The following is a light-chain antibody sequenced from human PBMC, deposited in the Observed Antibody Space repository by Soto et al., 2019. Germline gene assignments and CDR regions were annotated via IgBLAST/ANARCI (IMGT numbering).Light chain of an antibody. V-gene: IGLV1-40*01. Sequence: QSVLTQPPSVSGAPGQRVTISCTGSSSNIGAGYDVHWYQQLPGTAPKLLIYGNSNRPSGVPDRFSGSKSGTSAFLAITGLQAEDEADYYCQSYDSSLSGYVFGTGTKLTVL. CDR3: QSYDSSLSGYV. J-gene: IGLJ1*01. CDR1: SSNIGAGYD. CDR2: GNS.